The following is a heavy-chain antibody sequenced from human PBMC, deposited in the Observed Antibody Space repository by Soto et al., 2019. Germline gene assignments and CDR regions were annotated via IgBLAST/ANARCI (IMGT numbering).Heavy chain of an antibody. CDR2: IYYSGST. CDR3: ARHLISNSYYFDY. V-gene: IGHV4-59*08. D-gene: IGHD4-4*01. Sequence: SETLSLTCTVSGGSISSYYWSWIRQPPGKGLEWIGYIYYSGSTNYNPSLKSRVTISVDTSKNQFSLKLSSVTAADTAVYYCARHLISNSYYFDYWGQGTLVTVSS. CDR1: GGSISSYY. J-gene: IGHJ4*02.